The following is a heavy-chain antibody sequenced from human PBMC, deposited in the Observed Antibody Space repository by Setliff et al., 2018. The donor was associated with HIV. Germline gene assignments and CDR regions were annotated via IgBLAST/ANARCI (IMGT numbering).Heavy chain of an antibody. V-gene: IGHV4-4*02. J-gene: IGHJ4*02. Sequence: SETLSLTCAVSGGSISSNWWSWVRQSPGKGLEWIGEIYHSGSTHYNPSLQSRVTISVDKSKSQFSLKLNSVTAADTAVYYCGGNGYYSIDYWCQGTLVTV. CDR3: GGNGYYSIDY. CDR1: GGSISSNW. CDR2: IYHSGST. D-gene: IGHD3-22*01.